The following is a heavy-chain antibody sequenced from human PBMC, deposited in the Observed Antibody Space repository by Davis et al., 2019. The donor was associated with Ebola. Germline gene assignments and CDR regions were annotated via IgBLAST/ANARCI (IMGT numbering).Heavy chain of an antibody. CDR1: GFTFSSYG. V-gene: IGHV3-33*08. Sequence: GESLKISCAASGFTFSSYGMHWVRQAPGKGLEWVAVIRSDGSDKYYAGSVKGRFTISRDNSKNTLYLQMSSLRVEDTAVYYCAREPGAAAMRSYGMDVWGKGTTVTVSS. CDR2: IRSDGSDK. J-gene: IGHJ6*04. CDR3: AREPGAAAMRSYGMDV. D-gene: IGHD2-2*01.